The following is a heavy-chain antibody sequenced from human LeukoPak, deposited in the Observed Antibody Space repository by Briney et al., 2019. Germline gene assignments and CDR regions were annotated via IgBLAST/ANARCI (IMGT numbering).Heavy chain of an antibody. Sequence: ASVKVSCKASGYTFASYGVSWVRQAPGQGPEWMAWISVYSGNTKYAQKFQDRVTLTADTSTSTVYMELRSLRSDDTAVYYCARDYGNNWFDPWGQGTLVTVSS. J-gene: IGHJ5*02. CDR2: ISVYSGNT. V-gene: IGHV1-18*01. CDR3: ARDYGNNWFDP. CDR1: GYTFASYG. D-gene: IGHD4-17*01.